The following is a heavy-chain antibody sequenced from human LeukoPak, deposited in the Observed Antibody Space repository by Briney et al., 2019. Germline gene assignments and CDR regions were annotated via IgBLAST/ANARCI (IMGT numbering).Heavy chain of an antibody. Sequence: PSETLSLTCTVSGGSISSYYWSWIRQPPGKGLEWIGYIYYSGSTNYNPSLKSRVTISVDTSKNQFSLKLSSVTAADTAVYYCARAVVPTGEADAFDIWGQGTMVTVSS. D-gene: IGHD4-23*01. CDR3: ARAVVPTGEADAFDI. J-gene: IGHJ3*02. V-gene: IGHV4-59*01. CDR2: IYYSGST. CDR1: GGSISSYY.